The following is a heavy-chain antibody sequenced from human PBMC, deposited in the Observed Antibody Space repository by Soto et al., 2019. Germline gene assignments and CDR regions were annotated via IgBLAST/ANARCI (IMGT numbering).Heavy chain of an antibody. D-gene: IGHD3-22*01. CDR1: GFSLGNPRMG. V-gene: IGHV2-26*01. CDR3: ARVYDSSGYEY. J-gene: IGHJ4*02. Sequence: SGPTLVNPTETLTLTCTVSGFSLGNPRMGVSWIRQPPGKALEWLAHIFSNDDKSYRTSLKSRVTISKDTSKSQVVLTMTNMDPVDTGTYYCARVYDSSGYEYWGQGTRVTVSS. CDR2: IFSNDDK.